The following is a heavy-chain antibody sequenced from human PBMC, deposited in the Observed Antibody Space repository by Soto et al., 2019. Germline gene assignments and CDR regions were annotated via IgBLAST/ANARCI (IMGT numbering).Heavy chain of an antibody. V-gene: IGHV1-69*13. CDR3: ASGVYDSSGYYYSGPRYYFDY. D-gene: IGHD3-22*01. J-gene: IGHJ4*02. CDR1: GGTFSSYA. Sequence: GASVKVSCKASGGTFSSYAISWVRQAPGQGLEWMGGIIHIFGTANYAQKFQGRVTITADESTSTAYMELSSLRSEDTAVYYCASGVYDSSGYYYSGPRYYFDYWGQGTLVTVS. CDR2: IIHIFGTA.